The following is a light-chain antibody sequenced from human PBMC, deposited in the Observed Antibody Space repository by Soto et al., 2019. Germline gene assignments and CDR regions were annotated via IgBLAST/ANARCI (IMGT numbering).Light chain of an antibody. V-gene: IGKV3-11*01. Sequence: IVLTQSPGSLSLSPGERATLSCRASQSVSDKLAWYQQKPGQAPRLLIYHASARATGIPARFSGSGSGTDFTLTISSLEPEDFAVYYCQQRSNWPPITFGQGTRLEIK. CDR1: QSVSDK. CDR2: HAS. J-gene: IGKJ5*01. CDR3: QQRSNWPPIT.